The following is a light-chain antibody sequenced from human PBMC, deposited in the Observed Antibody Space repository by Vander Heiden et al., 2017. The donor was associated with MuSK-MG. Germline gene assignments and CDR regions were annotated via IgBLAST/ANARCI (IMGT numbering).Light chain of an antibody. CDR2: DVT. V-gene: IGLV2-14*01. CDR3: SSYTSRSTVV. J-gene: IGLJ1*01. Sequence: QSALTHPASVSGSPGQAITISCTGTSSDVGGYNFVSWYQQHPGKAPKIMIYDVTKRPSGVSDRFSGSKSGNTASLTISGLQAEDEADDYCSSYTSRSTVVFGTGTKVTVL. CDR1: SSDVGGYNF.